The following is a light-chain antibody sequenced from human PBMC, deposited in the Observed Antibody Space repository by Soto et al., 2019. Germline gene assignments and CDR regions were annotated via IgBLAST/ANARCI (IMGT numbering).Light chain of an antibody. V-gene: IGKV3D-20*02. CDR3: QQRSSWPPT. Sequence: EIVVTPSPATLSLSPGERATLSCRASQSVSSSYLAWYQQKPGQAPRLLISDASNRATGIPVRFSGSGSGTDFTLTISSLEPEDFAVYYCQQRSSWPPTFGQGTRLEI. CDR1: QSVSSSY. J-gene: IGKJ5*01. CDR2: DAS.